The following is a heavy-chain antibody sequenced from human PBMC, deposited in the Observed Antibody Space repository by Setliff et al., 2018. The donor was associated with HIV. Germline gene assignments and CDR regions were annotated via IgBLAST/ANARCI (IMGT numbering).Heavy chain of an antibody. CDR2: ISNSGDST. Sequence: AGGSLRLSCAASGFTFNNYAMSWVRQAPGKRLEWVSTISNSGDSTCHVDSVKGRFTISRDNSKNTVYWEMNSLRAEDTAVYYCAKGQLPYCTNGVCYAIDYWGQGTLVTVSS. D-gene: IGHD2-8*01. CDR1: GFTFNNYA. J-gene: IGHJ4*02. V-gene: IGHV3-23*01. CDR3: AKGQLPYCTNGVCYAIDY.